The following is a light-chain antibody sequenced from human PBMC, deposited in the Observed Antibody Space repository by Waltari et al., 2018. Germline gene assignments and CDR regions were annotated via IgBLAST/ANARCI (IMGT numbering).Light chain of an antibody. CDR3: CSYAGSSTWV. CDR1: NSDVGRYNF. J-gene: IGLJ3*02. CDR2: DGS. V-gene: IGLV2-23*01. Sequence: QSALTQPASVSGSPGQSITISCTGTNSDVGRYNFVSWFQQHRGKAPKLIIYDGSKRPSGISNRFSGSKSGNTASLTISGLQAGDETDYYCCSYAGSSTWVFGGGTKLTVL.